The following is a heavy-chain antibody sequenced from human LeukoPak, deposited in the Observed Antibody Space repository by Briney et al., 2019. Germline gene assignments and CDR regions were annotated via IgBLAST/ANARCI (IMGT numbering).Heavy chain of an antibody. CDR1: GYSFTAYY. CDR3: ARARVPIAVAGLYYFDY. V-gene: IGHV1-2*02. Sequence: GASVKVSCEASGYSFTAYYIHWLRQAPGQGPEWMGWIKPDSGSSHYAQKFQGRVTMTRDTSSNSAYMDLTRLKSDDTAVYYCARARVPIAVAGLYYFDYWGQGALVTVSS. CDR2: IKPDSGSS. J-gene: IGHJ4*02. D-gene: IGHD6-19*01.